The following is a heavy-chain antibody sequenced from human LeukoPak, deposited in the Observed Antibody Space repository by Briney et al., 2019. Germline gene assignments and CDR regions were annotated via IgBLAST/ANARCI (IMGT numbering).Heavy chain of an antibody. D-gene: IGHD3-10*01. CDR2: IIPIFGTA. CDR3: ARSRLFGFGELSGFDY. Sequence: ASVKVSCKASGGTFSSYAISWVRQAPGQGLEWMGGIIPIFGTANYAQKFQGRVTITADESTSTAYMELSSLRSGDTAVYYCARSRLFGFGELSGFDYWGQGTLVTVSS. V-gene: IGHV1-69*13. J-gene: IGHJ4*02. CDR1: GGTFSSYA.